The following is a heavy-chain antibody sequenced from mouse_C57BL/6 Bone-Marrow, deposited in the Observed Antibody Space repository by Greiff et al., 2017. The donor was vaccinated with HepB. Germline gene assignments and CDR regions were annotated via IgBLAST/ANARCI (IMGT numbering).Heavy chain of an antibody. Sequence: EVQLQESGPGLVKPSQSLSLTCSVTGYSITSGYYWNWIRQFPGNKLEWMGYISYDGSNNYNPSLKNRISITRDTSKNQFFLKLNSVTTEDTATYYCARVGDYYYYGSLKYFDVWGTGTTVTVSS. J-gene: IGHJ1*03. CDR2: ISYDGSN. CDR1: GYSITSGYY. D-gene: IGHD1-1*01. V-gene: IGHV3-6*01. CDR3: ARVGDYYYYGSLKYFDV.